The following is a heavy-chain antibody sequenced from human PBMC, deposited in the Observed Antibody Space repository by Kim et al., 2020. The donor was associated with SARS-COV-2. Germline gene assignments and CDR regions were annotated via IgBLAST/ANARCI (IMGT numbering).Heavy chain of an antibody. J-gene: IGHJ6*02. Sequence: ASVKVSCKASGYTFTSYGISWVRQAPGQGLEWMGWISAYNGNTNYAQKLQGRVTMTTDTSTSTAYMELRSLRSDDTAVYYCARDWDVLLRDGYKWGFYYYYGMDVWGQGTTVTVSS. V-gene: IGHV1-18*01. CDR2: ISAYNGNT. CDR1: GYTFTSYG. D-gene: IGHD5-12*01. CDR3: ARDWDVLLRDGYKWGFYYYYGMDV.